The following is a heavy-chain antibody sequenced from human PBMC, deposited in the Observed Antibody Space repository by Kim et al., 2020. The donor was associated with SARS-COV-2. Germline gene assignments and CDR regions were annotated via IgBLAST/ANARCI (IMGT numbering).Heavy chain of an antibody. CDR3: ARGYYDSSGYTLFDY. V-gene: IGHV3-11*05. J-gene: IGHJ4*02. CDR1: GFTFSDYY. Sequence: GGSLRLSCAASGFTFSDYYMSWIRQAPGKGLEWVSYISSSSSYTNYADSVKGRFTISRDNAKNSLYLQMNSLRAEDTAVYYCARGYYDSSGYTLFDYWGQGTLVTVSS. CDR2: ISSSSSYT. D-gene: IGHD3-22*01.